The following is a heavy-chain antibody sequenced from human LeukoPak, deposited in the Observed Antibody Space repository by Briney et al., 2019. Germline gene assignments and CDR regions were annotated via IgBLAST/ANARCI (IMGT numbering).Heavy chain of an antibody. D-gene: IGHD3-22*01. CDR3: AKGTYYYDSSGYYYGPTFDN. V-gene: IGHV3-23*01. CDR1: GFTLSSYA. CDR2: ISGSGAST. J-gene: IGHJ4*02. Sequence: PGGSLRLSCAASGFTLSSYAMSWVRQAPGKGLEWVSRISGSGASTYYADSVKGRFSISRDSSKNTLILQMNSLRAEDTAVYYCAKGTYYYDSSGYYYGPTFDNWGQGTLVTVSA.